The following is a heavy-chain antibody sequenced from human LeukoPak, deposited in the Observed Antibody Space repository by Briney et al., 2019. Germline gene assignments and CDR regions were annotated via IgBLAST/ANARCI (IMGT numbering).Heavy chain of an antibody. CDR2: IYYSGST. D-gene: IGHD3-9*01. CDR1: GYSISSSNW. V-gene: IGHV4-28*03. J-gene: IGHJ4*02. Sequence: SDTLSLTCAVSGYSISSSNWWGWIRQPPGKGLEWIGYIYYSGSTYYNPSLKSRVTISVDTSKNQFSLKLSSVTAADTAVYYCARGHFDWLLPIDYWGQGTLVTVSS. CDR3: ARGHFDWLLPIDY.